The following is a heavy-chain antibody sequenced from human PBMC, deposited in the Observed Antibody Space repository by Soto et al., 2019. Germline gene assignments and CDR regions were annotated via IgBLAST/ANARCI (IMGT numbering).Heavy chain of an antibody. V-gene: IGHV3-33*01. D-gene: IGHD1-26*01. CDR3: ARDXSGSYFPRFYYYYGMDV. J-gene: IGHJ6*02. CDR2: IWYDGSNK. Sequence: GGSLRLSCAASGFTFSSYGMHWVRQAPGKGLEWVAVIWYDGSNKYYADSVKGRFTISRDNSKNTLYLQMNSLRAEDTAVYYCARDXSGSYFPRFYYYYGMDVWGQGTTVTVSS. CDR1: GFTFSSYG.